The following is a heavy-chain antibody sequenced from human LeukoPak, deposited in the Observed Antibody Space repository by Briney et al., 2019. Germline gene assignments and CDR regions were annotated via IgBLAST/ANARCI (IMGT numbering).Heavy chain of an antibody. D-gene: IGHD3-22*01. J-gene: IGHJ4*02. Sequence: GGSLTLSCAASGFTISINYMSWVRQAPGKGLEWVSVIYSGGSTYYADSVKGRFTISRDNSKNTLYLQMNSLRAEDTAVYYCARSISLAGGYYDYWGQGTLVTVSS. CDR2: IYSGGST. V-gene: IGHV3-66*01. CDR3: ARSISLAGGYYDY. CDR1: GFTISINY.